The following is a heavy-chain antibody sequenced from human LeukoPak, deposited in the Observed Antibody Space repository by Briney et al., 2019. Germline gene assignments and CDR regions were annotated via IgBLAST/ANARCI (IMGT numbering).Heavy chain of an antibody. CDR2: ISTSSSYI. CDR1: GFTFSSYS. D-gene: IGHD3-22*01. J-gene: IGHJ4*02. V-gene: IGHV3-21*01. Sequence: GGSLRLSCAAPGFTFSSYSMNWVRQAPGKGLEWVSSISTSSSYINYADSVKGRFTISRDNAKNSLYLQMNSLRAEDTAVYYCAKDGDDSIEHWGQGTLVTVSS. CDR3: AKDGDDSIEH.